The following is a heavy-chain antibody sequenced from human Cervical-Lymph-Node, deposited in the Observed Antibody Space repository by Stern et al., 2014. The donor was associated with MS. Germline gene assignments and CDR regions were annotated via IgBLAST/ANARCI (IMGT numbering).Heavy chain of an antibody. CDR3: ARGLLGSENAFDI. CDR2: ISSYNGNT. Sequence: VPLVESGAEVKKPGASVKVSCKASGYTFTSYGISWVRQAPGQGLEWMGCISSYNGNTNYARKLQGRVTMTTDTSRSTAYMELRSLRSDDTAVYCCARGLLGSENAFDIWGQGTMVTVSS. D-gene: IGHD2-15*01. V-gene: IGHV1-18*01. CDR1: GYTFTSYG. J-gene: IGHJ3*02.